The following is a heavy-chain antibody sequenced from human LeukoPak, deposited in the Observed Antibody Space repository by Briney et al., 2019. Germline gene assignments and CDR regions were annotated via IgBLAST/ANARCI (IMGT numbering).Heavy chain of an antibody. V-gene: IGHV3-23*01. CDR3: AKKSYGSFDY. CDR2: FSGNGGST. D-gene: IGHD1-26*01. Sequence: GGSLRLSCAASGFTFSSYAMSWVRQAPGKGLEWVSAFSGNGGSTYYADSVKGRFTISRDNSKNTLYLQMNSLRAEDTAVYKCAKKSYGSFDYWGQGTLVTVSS. J-gene: IGHJ4*02. CDR1: GFTFSSYA.